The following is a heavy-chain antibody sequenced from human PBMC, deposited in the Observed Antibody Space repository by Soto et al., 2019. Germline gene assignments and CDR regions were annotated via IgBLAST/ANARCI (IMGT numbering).Heavy chain of an antibody. J-gene: IGHJ4*02. CDR3: ARGFGRSPSYYYDY. CDR2: TSSSSSYI. V-gene: IGHV3-21*01. CDR1: GFTFSSYS. D-gene: IGHD3-10*01. Sequence: PGGSLRLSCAASGFTFSSYSMNWVRQAPGKGLEWVSSTSSSSSYIYYADSVKGRSTISRDNAKNSLYLQMNSLRAEDTAVYYCARGFGRSPSYYYDYWGQGTLVTVSS.